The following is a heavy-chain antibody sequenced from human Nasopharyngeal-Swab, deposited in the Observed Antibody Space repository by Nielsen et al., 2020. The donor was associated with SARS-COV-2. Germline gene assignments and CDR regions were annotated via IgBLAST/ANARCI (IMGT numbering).Heavy chain of an antibody. J-gene: IGHJ6*02. CDR2: ISSSSSYI. CDR1: GFTFSNYS. CDR3: ARGCVLTGPSCYYYGMDV. V-gene: IGHV3-21*01. D-gene: IGHD3-9*01. Sequence: GEALKISCAASGFTFSNYSMNWVRQAPGKGLEWVSSISSSSSYIYYADSLKGRFTISRDNAKNSLYLQMNSLRAEDTAVYYCARGCVLTGPSCYYYGMDVWGQGTTVTVSS.